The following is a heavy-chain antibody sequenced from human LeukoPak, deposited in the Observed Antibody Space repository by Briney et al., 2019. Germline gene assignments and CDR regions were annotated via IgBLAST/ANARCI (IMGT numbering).Heavy chain of an antibody. J-gene: IGHJ5*02. CDR1: GGSISSYY. CDR2: IYTSGST. Sequence: PSETLSLTCTVSGGSISSYYWSWIRQPPGKGLQWIGYIYTSGSTNYSPSLKSRGTISVDTSKNQFSLKLSSVTAADTAVYYCARSIAAAGLGWFDPWGQGTRVTVST. CDR3: ARSIAAAGLGWFDP. V-gene: IGHV4-4*09. D-gene: IGHD6-13*01.